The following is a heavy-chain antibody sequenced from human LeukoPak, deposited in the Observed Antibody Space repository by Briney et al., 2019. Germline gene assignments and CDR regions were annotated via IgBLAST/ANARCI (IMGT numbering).Heavy chain of an antibody. D-gene: IGHD3-10*01. CDR3: AKDVTSRITMVRGVIIWGLDY. CDR2: ISSSSSYI. Sequence: GGSLRLSCAASAFTFSSYSMNWVRQAPGKGLEWVSSISSSSSYIYYADSVKGRFTISRDNAKNSLYLQMNSLRAEDTAVYYCAKDVTSRITMVRGVIIWGLDYWGQGTLVTVSS. CDR1: AFTFSSYS. V-gene: IGHV3-21*01. J-gene: IGHJ4*02.